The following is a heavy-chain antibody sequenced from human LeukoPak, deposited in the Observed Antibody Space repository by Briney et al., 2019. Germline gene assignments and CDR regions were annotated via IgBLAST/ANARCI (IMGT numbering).Heavy chain of an antibody. CDR3: ARHIVVVPAAPLYYYYYYMDV. D-gene: IGHD2-2*01. V-gene: IGHV1-8*03. J-gene: IGHJ6*03. CDR2: MNANSGNT. Sequence: ASVKVSCKASGYTFTSYDINWVRQATGQGREWMGWMNANSGNTGYAQKFQGRVTITRNTSISTAYMELRSLRSEDTAVYYCARHIVVVPAAPLYYYYYYMDVWGKGTTVTVSS. CDR1: GYTFTSYD.